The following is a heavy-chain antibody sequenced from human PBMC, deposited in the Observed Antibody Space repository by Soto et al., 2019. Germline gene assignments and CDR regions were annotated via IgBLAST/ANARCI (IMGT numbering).Heavy chain of an antibody. Sequence: QVQLVQSGAEVKKPGASVKVSCKASGYTFTSYAMHWVRQAPGQRLEWMGWINAGNGNTKYSQKFQGRVTITRDTSARTAYMELSSLRSEDTAVYYCARDPADSYGLNYYYYYYMDVWGKGTTVTVSS. CDR1: GYTFTSYA. J-gene: IGHJ6*03. D-gene: IGHD5-18*01. CDR3: ARDPADSYGLNYYYYYYMDV. CDR2: INAGNGNT. V-gene: IGHV1-3*01.